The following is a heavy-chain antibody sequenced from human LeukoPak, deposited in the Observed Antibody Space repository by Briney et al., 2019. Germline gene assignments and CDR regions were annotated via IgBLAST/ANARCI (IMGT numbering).Heavy chain of an antibody. D-gene: IGHD6-13*01. J-gene: IGHJ4*02. Sequence: PGGSLRLSCAASGFTFSNYAMHWVRQAPGKGLEWVSLISSGGTYEYYADSVKGRFTISRDNAKNSLYLQMNSLRAEDTAVYYCARTANFAAGYYIDYWGQGTLVTVSS. CDR3: ARTANFAAGYYIDY. CDR2: ISSGGTYE. V-gene: IGHV3-30*07. CDR1: GFTFSNYA.